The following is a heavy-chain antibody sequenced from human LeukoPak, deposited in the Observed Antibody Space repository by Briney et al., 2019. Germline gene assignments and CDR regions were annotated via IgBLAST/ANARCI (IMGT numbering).Heavy chain of an antibody. V-gene: IGHV5-51*01. J-gene: IGHJ4*02. CDR3: ARHPAGVVDYFDY. Sequence: GESLKISCKGSGYSFTSYWIGWVRQMPGKGLEWMGIIYPGDSDTRYSPSFQGQVTVSADKSINTANLQWSSLKASDTAMYYCARHPAGVVDYFDYWGQGTLVTVSS. CDR2: IYPGDSDT. D-gene: IGHD2-15*01. CDR1: GYSFTSYW.